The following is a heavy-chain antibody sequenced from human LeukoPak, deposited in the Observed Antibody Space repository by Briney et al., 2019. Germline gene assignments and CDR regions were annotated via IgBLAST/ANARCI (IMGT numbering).Heavy chain of an antibody. V-gene: IGHV4-61*02. CDR3: ARAMSIAARLQTIFDY. J-gene: IGHJ4*02. CDR2: IYTSGGT. Sequence: SETLSLTCTVSGRSMNSGSYYWSWIRQPAGKGLEWIGRIYTSGGTSYNPSLKSRVPMSVDRSKNKFSLKLRSVTAADRTVYYCARAMSIAARLQTIFDYWGQGTLVTVSS. D-gene: IGHD6-6*01. CDR1: GRSMNSGSYY.